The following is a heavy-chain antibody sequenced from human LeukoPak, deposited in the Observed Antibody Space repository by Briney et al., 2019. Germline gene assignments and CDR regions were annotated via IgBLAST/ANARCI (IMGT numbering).Heavy chain of an antibody. CDR1: GYTFTAYY. Sequence: ASVWVSCKTSGYTFTAYYMHWVRQAPGQGLEWMGWINPINPNSDDIHYAQKFRGRVTMTRDTSISTAYVELSSLRADDTAVYYCARGGYSSSLYDYWGQGTAASVSS. D-gene: IGHD6-13*01. J-gene: IGHJ4*02. CDR3: ARGGYSSSLYDY. CDR2: INPINPNSDDI. V-gene: IGHV1-2*02.